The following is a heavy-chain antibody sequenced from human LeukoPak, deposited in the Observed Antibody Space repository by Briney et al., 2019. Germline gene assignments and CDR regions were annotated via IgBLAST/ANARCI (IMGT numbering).Heavy chain of an antibody. D-gene: IGHD3-9*01. V-gene: IGHV4-39*07. CDR1: GGSISSSSYY. CDR2: IYYSGST. Sequence: SETLSLTCTVSGGSISSSSYYWGWIRQPPGKGLEWIGSIYYSGSTYYNPSLKSRVTISVDTSKNQFSLKLSSVTAADTAVYYCARDHPHTYYDILTGIPAGAFDIWGQGTMVTVSS. CDR3: ARDHPHTYYDILTGIPAGAFDI. J-gene: IGHJ3*02.